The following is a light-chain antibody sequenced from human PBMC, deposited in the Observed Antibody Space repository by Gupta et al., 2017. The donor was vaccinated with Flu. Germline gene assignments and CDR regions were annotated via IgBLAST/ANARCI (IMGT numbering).Light chain of an antibody. Sequence: EIVMTQSPATLSVSPGERATLSCRASQSVSSNLAWYQQKPGQAPRLLIYGASTRATGIPARFSGSGSGTEFTLTISSLQSEDYAVYYGQQDKNWPLWTFGQGTKVEIK. V-gene: IGKV3-15*01. CDR1: QSVSSN. CDR2: GAS. CDR3: QQDKNWPLWT. J-gene: IGKJ1*01.